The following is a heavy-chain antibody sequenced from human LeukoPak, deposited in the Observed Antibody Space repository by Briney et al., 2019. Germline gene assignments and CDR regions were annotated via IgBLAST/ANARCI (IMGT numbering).Heavy chain of an antibody. D-gene: IGHD3-22*01. Sequence: SETLSLTCSVSGDSISSGLFFWSWIRQPPGKGLEWIGYIYFSGNTLYHPSLRSRVNISRDTSKNQFCLNLSSVTAADTGVYYCARGNYDKTANSYTHWHFDLWGSGALVAVSS. J-gene: IGHJ2*01. V-gene: IGHV4-31*03. CDR3: ARGNYDKTANSYTHWHFDL. CDR2: IYFSGNT. CDR1: GDSISSGLFF.